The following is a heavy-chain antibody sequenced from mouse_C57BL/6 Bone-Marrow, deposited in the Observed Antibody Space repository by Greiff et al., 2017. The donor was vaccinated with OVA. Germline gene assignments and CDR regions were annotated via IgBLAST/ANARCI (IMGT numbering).Heavy chain of an antibody. J-gene: IGHJ3*01. CDR2: IHPSSGST. V-gene: IGHV1-64*01. CDR3: ARGAWFAY. Sequence: QVHVKQPGAELVKPGASVKLSCKASGYTFTSYWMHWVKQRPGQGLEWIGMIHPSSGSTNYNEKFKSKATLTVDKSSSTAYMQLSSLTSEDSAVYYCARGAWFAYWGQGTLVTVSA. CDR1: GYTFTSYW.